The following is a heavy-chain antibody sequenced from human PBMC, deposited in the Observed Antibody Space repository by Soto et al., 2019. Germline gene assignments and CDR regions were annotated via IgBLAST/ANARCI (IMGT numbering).Heavy chain of an antibody. V-gene: IGHV4-61*01. CDR3: ARDDFWSRRFLGMDV. D-gene: IGHD3-3*01. CDR1: GGSVSSGSYY. Sequence: PSETLSLTCTVSGGSVSSGSYYWSWIRQPPGKGLEWIGYIYYSGSTNYNPSLKSRVTISVDTSKNQFSLKLSSVTAADTAVYYCARDDFWSRRFLGMDVWGQGTTVTVSS. J-gene: IGHJ6*02. CDR2: IYYSGST.